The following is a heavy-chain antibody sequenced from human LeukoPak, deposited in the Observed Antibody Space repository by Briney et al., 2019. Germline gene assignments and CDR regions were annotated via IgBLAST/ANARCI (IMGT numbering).Heavy chain of an antibody. D-gene: IGHD5-12*01. CDR2: ISAYNGNT. V-gene: IGHV1-18*01. Sequence: ASVKVSCKASGYTFTSYGISWVRQAPGQGLEWMGWISAYNGNTNYAQKLRGRVTMTADTSTSTAYMELRSLRSDDTAVYYCARDYGGYGYFDYWGQGTLVTVSS. CDR1: GYTFTSYG. J-gene: IGHJ4*02. CDR3: ARDYGGYGYFDY.